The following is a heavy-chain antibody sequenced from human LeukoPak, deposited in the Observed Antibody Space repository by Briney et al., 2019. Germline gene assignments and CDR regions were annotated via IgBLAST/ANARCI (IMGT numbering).Heavy chain of an antibody. D-gene: IGHD2-2*01. CDR3: ARQEVPAAMPGNWFDP. CDR1: GFTFTGYW. CDR2: IYYSGST. J-gene: IGHJ5*02. V-gene: IGHV4-39*01. Sequence: GSLRLSCAASGFTFTGYWMVWIRQPPGKGLEWIGSIYYSGSTYYNPSLKSRVTISVDTSKNQFSLKLSSVTAADTAVYYCARQEVPAAMPGNWFDPWGQGTLVTVSS.